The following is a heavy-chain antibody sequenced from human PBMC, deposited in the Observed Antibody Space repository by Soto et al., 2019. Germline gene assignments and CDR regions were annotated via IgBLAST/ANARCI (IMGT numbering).Heavy chain of an antibody. D-gene: IGHD3-10*01. CDR1: GGSISSGDYY. CDR3: ARETYYYGSGSYYPIFDY. Sequence: SETLSLTCTVSGGSISSGDYYWSWIRQPPGKGLEWIGYIYYSGSTYYNPSLKSRVTISVDTSKNQFSLKLSSVTAADTAVYYCARETYYYGSGSYYPIFDYWGQGTLVTVSS. CDR2: IYYSGST. J-gene: IGHJ4*02. V-gene: IGHV4-30-4*01.